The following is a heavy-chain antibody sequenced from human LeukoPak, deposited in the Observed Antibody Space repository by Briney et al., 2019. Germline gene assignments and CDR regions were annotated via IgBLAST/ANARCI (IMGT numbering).Heavy chain of an antibody. D-gene: IGHD2-2*01. CDR2: ISGSGGST. CDR1: GFTFSSYA. V-gene: IGHV3-23*01. CDR3: AKDRRGYCSSTSCFINWFDP. Sequence: GGSLRLSCAASGFTFSSYAMSWVRQDPGKGLEWVSAISGSGGSTYYAYSVKGRFTISRDNSKNTLYLQMNSLRAEDTAVYYCAKDRRGYCSSTSCFINWFDPWGQGTLVTVSS. J-gene: IGHJ5*02.